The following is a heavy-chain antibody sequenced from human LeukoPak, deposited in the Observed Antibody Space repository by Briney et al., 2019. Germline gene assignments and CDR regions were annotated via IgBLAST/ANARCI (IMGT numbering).Heavy chain of an antibody. CDR2: ISNGAGTI. CDR3: AREETNGDFDY. J-gene: IGHJ4*02. V-gene: IGHV3-11*04. D-gene: IGHD4-17*01. Sequence: KPGGSLRLSCAASGFTFSDYYMSWIRQAPGKGLEWVSYISNGAGTIYYADSVKGRFTISRDNAKNSLYLQMNSLRAEDTAVYYCAREETNGDFDYWGQGTLVTVSS. CDR1: GFTFSDYY.